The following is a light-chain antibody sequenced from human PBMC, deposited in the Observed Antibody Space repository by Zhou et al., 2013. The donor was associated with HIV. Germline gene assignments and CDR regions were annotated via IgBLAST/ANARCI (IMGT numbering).Light chain of an antibody. V-gene: IGKV3-11*01. CDR1: QSVNNY. J-gene: IGKJ4*01. CDR2: QTS. CDR3: QQRNTWPLT. Sequence: DIVLTQSPATLSLSPGERATLSCRASQSVNNYLAWYQQKDGQAPRLLIYQTSTRATGIPARFSGSGSGTDFTLTISSLEPEDFAVYYCQQRNTWPLTFGGGTKVEIK.